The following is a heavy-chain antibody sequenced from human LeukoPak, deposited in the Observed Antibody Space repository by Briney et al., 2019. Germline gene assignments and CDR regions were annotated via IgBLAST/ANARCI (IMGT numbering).Heavy chain of an antibody. V-gene: IGHV3-7*01. Sequence: GGSLRLSCAASGFTFSSYWMSWVRQAPGKGLEWVANIKQDGSEKYYVDSVKGRFTISRDNAKNSLYLQMNSLRAEDTAVYYCARMDILATRLFRYYYYMDVWGKGTTVTISS. J-gene: IGHJ6*03. CDR3: ARMDILATRLFRYYYYMDV. CDR2: IKQDGSEK. CDR1: GFTFSSYW. D-gene: IGHD5-12*01.